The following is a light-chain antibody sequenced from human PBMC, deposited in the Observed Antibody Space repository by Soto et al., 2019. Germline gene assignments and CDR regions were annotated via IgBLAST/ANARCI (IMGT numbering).Light chain of an antibody. Sequence: QSVLTQPPSVSGAPGQRVTISCTGSSSNIGAGYDVHWYQQLPRRAPKLLIYGNTNRPSGVPDRFSGSKSGTSASLAITGLHAEYEADYYCLSFDSSLSVVFGGGTKLTVL. CDR2: GNT. CDR3: LSFDSSLSVV. CDR1: SSNIGAGYD. V-gene: IGLV1-40*01. J-gene: IGLJ2*01.